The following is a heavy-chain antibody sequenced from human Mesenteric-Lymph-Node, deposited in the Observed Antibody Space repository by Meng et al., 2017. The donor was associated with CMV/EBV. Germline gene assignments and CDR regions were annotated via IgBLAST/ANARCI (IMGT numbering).Heavy chain of an antibody. J-gene: IGHJ4*02. CDR1: RFTFSNAW. CDR3: TTDVVDTAMVSDY. CDR2: IKSKTDGGTT. Sequence: GESLKISCAACRFTFSNAWMSWVRQAPGKGLEWVGRIKSKTDGGTTDYAAPVKGRFTISRDDSKNTLYLQMNSLKTEDTAVYYCTTDVVDTAMVSDYWGQGTLVTVSS. V-gene: IGHV3-15*01. D-gene: IGHD5-18*01.